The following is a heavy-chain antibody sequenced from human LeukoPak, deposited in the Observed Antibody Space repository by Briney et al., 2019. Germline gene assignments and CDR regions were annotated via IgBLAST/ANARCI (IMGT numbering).Heavy chain of an antibody. V-gene: IGHV3-48*03. CDR2: ISGSGSTI. J-gene: IGHJ4*02. D-gene: IGHD5-18*01. Sequence: PGGSLRLSCAASGFTFSNYEMNWVRQAPGKGLEWVSYISGSGSTIYHADSVKGRFTISRDNAKDSLYLQMNSLRAEDTAVYYCARVRSGYSHENYFDYWGQGTLVTVSS. CDR1: GFTFSNYE. CDR3: ARVRSGYSHENYFDY.